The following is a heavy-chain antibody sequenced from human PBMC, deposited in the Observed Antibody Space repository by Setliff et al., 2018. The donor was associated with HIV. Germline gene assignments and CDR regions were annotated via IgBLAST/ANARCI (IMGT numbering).Heavy chain of an antibody. D-gene: IGHD2-15*01. Sequence: PSETLSLTCTVSGGSIGTFYWNWSRLPAGKGLEWIGRIFASGTNYNPSLKSRVTMSLDTSKRQFSLKLTSVTAADTAVYYCAREGLWNCRGGTCNDGLDIWGQGTKGTVSS. CDR3: AREGLWNCRGGTCNDGLDI. CDR1: GGSIGTFY. J-gene: IGHJ3*02. V-gene: IGHV4-4*07. CDR2: IFASGT.